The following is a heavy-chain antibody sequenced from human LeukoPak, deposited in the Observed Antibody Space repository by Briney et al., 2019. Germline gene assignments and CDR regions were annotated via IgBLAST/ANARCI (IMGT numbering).Heavy chain of an antibody. CDR3: AKVIAPAAAGFDY. CDR2: ISYDGSNK. Sequence: PGGSLRLSCAASGFTFSSYSMNWVRQAPGKGLEWVAVISYDGSNKYYADSVKGRFTISRDNSKNTLYLQMNSLRAEDTAVYYCAKVIAPAAAGFDYWGQGTLVTVSS. CDR1: GFTFSSYS. J-gene: IGHJ4*02. V-gene: IGHV3-30*18. D-gene: IGHD6-13*01.